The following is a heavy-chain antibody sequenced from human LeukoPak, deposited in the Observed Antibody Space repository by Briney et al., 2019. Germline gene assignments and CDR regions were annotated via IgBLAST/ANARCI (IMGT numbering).Heavy chain of an antibody. CDR1: GFSISTFT. CDR3: ARSKQLISLFGY. CDR2: ISDDGSYQ. D-gene: IGHD1-1*01. J-gene: IGHJ4*02. Sequence: PGKSLKLSCAASGFSISTFTMHWVRQAPGKGLEWVALISDDGSYQYYVDSVEGRFSISRDNSQNSVYLQMHSLRTEDTGVYFCARSKQLISLFGYWGQGTLVTVSS. V-gene: IGHV3-30*04.